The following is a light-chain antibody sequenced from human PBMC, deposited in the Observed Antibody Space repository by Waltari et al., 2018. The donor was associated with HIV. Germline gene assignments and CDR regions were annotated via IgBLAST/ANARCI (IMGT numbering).Light chain of an antibody. CDR3: QQYNIYGT. CDR1: QSLSRW. V-gene: IGKV1-5*03. J-gene: IGKJ1*01. Sequence: DIQMTQSPSTLSASVVDRVTITGRASQSLSRWLAWYQQKPGKAPKLLIYKASSLESGVSSRFSGIGSGTEFTLTISSMKPDDFATYYCQQYNIYGTFGQGTKVESK. CDR2: KAS.